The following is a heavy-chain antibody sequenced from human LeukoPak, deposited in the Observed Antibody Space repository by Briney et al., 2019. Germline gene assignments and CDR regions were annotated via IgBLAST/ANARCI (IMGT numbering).Heavy chain of an antibody. J-gene: IGHJ1*01. V-gene: IGHV3-23*01. D-gene: IGHD6-19*01. Sequence: PGGSLRLSCAASGFTFSSYAMSWVRQAPGKGLEWVSAISGSGGSTYYADSVKGRFTISRDNSKNTLYLQMNSLRAEDTAVYYCAKVPRIAVVGEVPSDAEYFQHWGQGTLVTVSS. CDR3: AKVPRIAVVGEVPSDAEYFQH. CDR1: GFTFSSYA. CDR2: ISGSGGST.